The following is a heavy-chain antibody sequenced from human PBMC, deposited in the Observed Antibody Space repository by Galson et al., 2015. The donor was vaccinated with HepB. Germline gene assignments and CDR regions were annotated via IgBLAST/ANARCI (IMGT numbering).Heavy chain of an antibody. CDR3: ARGLIWSGPPYHYGLDV. V-gene: IGHV3-33*01. Sequence: SLRLSCAASGFIFTHYGMHWVRQAPGKGLEWAAVIWYGGSKKYYADSVKGRFTISRDNSKNTLYLQMNSLRAEDTAVYYCARGLIWSGPPYHYGLDVWGLGTTVTVSS. CDR2: IWYGGSKK. CDR1: GFIFTHYG. J-gene: IGHJ6*02. D-gene: IGHD3-3*01.